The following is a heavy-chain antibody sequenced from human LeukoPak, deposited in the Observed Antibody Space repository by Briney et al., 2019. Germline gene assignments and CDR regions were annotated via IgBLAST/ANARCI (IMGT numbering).Heavy chain of an antibody. CDR3: AREDIVVVPAALRVHDY. D-gene: IGHD2-2*01. V-gene: IGHV4-39*02. CDR2: IYYSGST. Sequence: SETLSLTCTVSGGSISSSSYYWGWIRQPPVKGLEWIGSIYYSGSTYYNPSLKSRVTISVDTSKNQFSLKLSSVTAADTAVYYCAREDIVVVPAALRVHDYWGQGTLVTVSS. CDR1: GGSISSSSYY. J-gene: IGHJ4*02.